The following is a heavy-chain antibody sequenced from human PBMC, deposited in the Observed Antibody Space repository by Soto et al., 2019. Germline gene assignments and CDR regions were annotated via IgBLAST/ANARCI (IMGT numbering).Heavy chain of an antibody. CDR2: ISSSSSYI. CDR3: ARDSNYGGTLFDY. J-gene: IGHJ4*02. Sequence: EVQLVESGGGLVKPGGSLRLSCAASGFTFSSYSMNWVRQAPGKGLEWVSSISSSSSYIYYADSVKGRFTISRDNAKNSLYLQMNSLRAEDTAVYYCARDSNYGGTLFDYWGQGTLVTVSS. CDR1: GFTFSSYS. D-gene: IGHD4-17*01. V-gene: IGHV3-21*01.